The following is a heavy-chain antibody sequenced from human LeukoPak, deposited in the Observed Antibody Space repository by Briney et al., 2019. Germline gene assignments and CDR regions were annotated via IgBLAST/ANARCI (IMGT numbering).Heavy chain of an antibody. Sequence: QTGGSLRLSCAASGFTFSDYYMSWIRQAPGKGLEWVSLIRSTAYGGTTEYAASVKGRFTISRDDSKSITYLHMNSLKTEDTAIYYCTGAGTWALYYSDISGYSTFGGYWGQGTLVTVSS. CDR3: TGAGTWALYYSDISGYSTFGGY. D-gene: IGHD3-22*01. CDR2: IRSTAYGGTT. J-gene: IGHJ4*02. CDR1: GFTFSDYY. V-gene: IGHV3-49*03.